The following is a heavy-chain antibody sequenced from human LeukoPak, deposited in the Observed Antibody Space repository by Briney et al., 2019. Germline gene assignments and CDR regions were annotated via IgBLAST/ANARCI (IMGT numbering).Heavy chain of an antibody. CDR3: AKVRGSYYPFDY. Sequence: GGSLRLSCAASGFTFSSYWMHWVRQAPGKGLVWVSRINSDGSSTSYADSVKGRFTISRDNAKNSLYLQMNSLRAEDTALYYCAKVRGSYYPFDYWGQGTLVTVSS. D-gene: IGHD1-26*01. CDR2: INSDGSST. V-gene: IGHV3-74*01. J-gene: IGHJ4*02. CDR1: GFTFSSYW.